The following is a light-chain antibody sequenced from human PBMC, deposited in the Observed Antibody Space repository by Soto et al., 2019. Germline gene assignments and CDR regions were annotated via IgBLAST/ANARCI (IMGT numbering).Light chain of an antibody. CDR1: QSVSSD. V-gene: IGKV3-11*01. CDR3: QQCSNWPRT. J-gene: IGKJ1*01. CDR2: DAS. Sequence: EIVLTQSPATLSLSPGGRATLSCRASQSVSSDLAWYHQRPGQAPRLLIYDASTRATGIPAKFSGSGSGTEFTLTINTLEPEDFAVYYCQQCSNWPRTFGRGTKVDI.